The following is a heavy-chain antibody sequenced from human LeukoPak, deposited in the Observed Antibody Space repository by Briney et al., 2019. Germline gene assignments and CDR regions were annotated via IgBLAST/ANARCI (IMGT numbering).Heavy chain of an antibody. Sequence: GGSLRLSCAASGFTFDDYAMHWARQAPGKGLEWVSGISWNSGSIGYADSVKGRFTISRDNAKNSLYLQMNSLRAEDTAVYYCARNNYYARDSWGQGTLVTVSS. D-gene: IGHD1-26*01. J-gene: IGHJ5*01. V-gene: IGHV3-9*01. CDR2: ISWNSGSI. CDR1: GFTFDDYA. CDR3: ARNNYYARDS.